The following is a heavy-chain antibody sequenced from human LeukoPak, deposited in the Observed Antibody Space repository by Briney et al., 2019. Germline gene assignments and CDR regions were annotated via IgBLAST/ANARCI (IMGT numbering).Heavy chain of an antibody. J-gene: IGHJ1*01. CDR3: TRHYGWSNYN. CDR1: GFTFSADW. V-gene: IGHV3-7*01. Sequence: PGGSLRRSCAASGFTFSADWMAWVRQAPGKGLEWVANIKQDGSEKYYVASVKGRFTISRDNSKNSLYLQMNSLRADDTAVYYCTRHYGWSNYNWGQGTLVTVS. D-gene: IGHD6-19*01. CDR2: IKQDGSEK.